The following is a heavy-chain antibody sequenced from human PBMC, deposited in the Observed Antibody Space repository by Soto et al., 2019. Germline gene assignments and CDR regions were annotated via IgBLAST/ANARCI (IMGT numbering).Heavy chain of an antibody. D-gene: IGHD1-1*01. Sequence: QVQLVQSGAEVKKPGSSVKVSCKASGGTFSSYTISWVRQAPGQGLEWMGRIIPILGIANYAQKFQGRVTITADKSTSTAYMELSSLRSEDTAVYYCAREGNGWRSDWYFDLWGRGTLVTVSS. CDR1: GGTFSSYT. J-gene: IGHJ2*01. CDR3: AREGNGWRSDWYFDL. V-gene: IGHV1-69*08. CDR2: IIPILGIA.